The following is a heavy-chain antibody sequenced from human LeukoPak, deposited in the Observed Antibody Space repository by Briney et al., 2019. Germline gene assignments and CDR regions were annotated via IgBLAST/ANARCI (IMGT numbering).Heavy chain of an antibody. J-gene: IGHJ5*02. V-gene: IGHV1-2*02. Sequence: ASVKVSCKASGYTFTGYYMHWVRQAPGQGLEWMGWINPNSGGTNYAQKFQGRVTMTRDTSISTAYMELSRLRSDDTAVYYCARVGGGSSWANWFDPWGQGTLVTVSS. D-gene: IGHD6-13*01. CDR2: INPNSGGT. CDR3: ARVGGGSSWANWFDP. CDR1: GYTFTGYY.